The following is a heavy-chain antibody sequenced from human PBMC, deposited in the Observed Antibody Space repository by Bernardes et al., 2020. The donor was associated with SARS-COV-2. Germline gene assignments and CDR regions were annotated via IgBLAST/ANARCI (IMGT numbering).Heavy chain of an antibody. CDR1: GGSISSSNW. CDR2: IYHSGST. CDR3: ARDNRRFVYASTFDYYYGMDV. D-gene: IGHD2-8*01. Sequence: SETLSLTCAVSGGSISSSNWWSWVRQPPGKGLEWIGEIYHSGSTNYNPSLKSRVTISVDKSKNQFSLKLSSVTAADTAVYYCARDNRRFVYASTFDYYYGMDVWGQGTTVTVSS. J-gene: IGHJ6*02. V-gene: IGHV4-4*02.